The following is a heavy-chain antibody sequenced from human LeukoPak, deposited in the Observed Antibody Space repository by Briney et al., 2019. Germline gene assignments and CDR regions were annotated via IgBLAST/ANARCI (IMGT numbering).Heavy chain of an antibody. CDR3: ARGPIGGNWFDP. J-gene: IGHJ5*02. V-gene: IGHV3-33*01. D-gene: IGHD3-10*01. Sequence: GRSLRLSCAAAGFTFSSYGMHWVRQDPGKGREWVAVIWNDGSNKYYTDSVNGRFTISRDNSKNTLYLQMNSQRAEDTAVYYCARGPIGGNWFDPWGQGTLVTVSS. CDR1: GFTFSSYG. CDR2: IWNDGSNK.